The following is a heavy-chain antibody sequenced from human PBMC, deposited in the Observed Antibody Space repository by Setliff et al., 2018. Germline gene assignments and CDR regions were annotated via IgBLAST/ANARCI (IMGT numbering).Heavy chain of an antibody. Sequence: ASVKVSCKASGYTFTTYYMHWVRQAPGQGLEWMGIINPSGGYANYAQKFQGRVTMTRDTSTSTVYMEVSSLRSEDTAVYYCASYERYCYGGSCYYFDYWGQGTLVTVSS. V-gene: IGHV1-46*01. D-gene: IGHD2-15*01. CDR1: GYTFTTYY. J-gene: IGHJ4*02. CDR2: INPSGGYA. CDR3: ASYERYCYGGSCYYFDY.